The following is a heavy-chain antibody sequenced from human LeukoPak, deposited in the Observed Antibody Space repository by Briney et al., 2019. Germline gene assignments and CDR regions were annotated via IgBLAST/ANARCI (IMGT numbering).Heavy chain of an antibody. J-gene: IGHJ4*02. CDR3: ARSEPSTTVVTPNPDY. CDR1: GYTFTSYY. V-gene: IGHV1-46*01. Sequence: ASVKVSCKASGYTFTSYYMHWVRQAPGQGLEWMGIINPSGGSTSYAQKFQGRVTMTRDTSTSTVYMELSSLRSEDTAVYYCARSEPSTTVVTPNPDYWGQGTLVTVSS. CDR2: INPSGGST. D-gene: IGHD4-23*01.